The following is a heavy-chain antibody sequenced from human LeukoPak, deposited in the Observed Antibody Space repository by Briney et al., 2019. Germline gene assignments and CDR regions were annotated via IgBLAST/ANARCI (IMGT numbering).Heavy chain of an antibody. V-gene: IGHV4-30-4*01. CDR1: GGSISSGDYY. CDR2: IYYSGST. J-gene: IGHJ3*02. CDR3: AREVITGTPNAFDI. Sequence: PSETLSLTCTVSGGSISSGDYYWSWIRQPPGKGLEWIGDIYYSGSTYYNPSLKSRVTISVDTSKNQFSLKLSSVTAADTAVYYCAREVITGTPNAFDIWGQGTMVTVSS. D-gene: IGHD1-20*01.